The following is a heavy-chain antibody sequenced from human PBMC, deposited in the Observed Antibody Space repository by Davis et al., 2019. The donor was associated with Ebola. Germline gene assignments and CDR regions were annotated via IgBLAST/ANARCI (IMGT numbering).Heavy chain of an antibody. Sequence: GESLKISCAASGFTVSSNHMSWVRQAPGKGLEWVANIKQDGSEKYYVDSVKGRFTISRDNAKNSLYLQMNSLRAEDTAVYYCARSSIAARPGYYYGMDVWGQGTTVTVSS. CDR1: GFTVSSNH. CDR3: ARSSIAARPGYYYGMDV. J-gene: IGHJ6*02. V-gene: IGHV3-7*01. CDR2: IKQDGSEK. D-gene: IGHD6-6*01.